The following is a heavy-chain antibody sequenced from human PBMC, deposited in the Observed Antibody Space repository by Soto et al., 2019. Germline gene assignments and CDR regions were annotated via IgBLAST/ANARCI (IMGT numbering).Heavy chain of an antibody. J-gene: IGHJ4*02. V-gene: IGHV1-3*01. CDR3: ASRRLGEPFDY. D-gene: IGHD1-26*01. Sequence: GASAKVSCKASGYTFTSYAMHWVRQAPGKGLEWMGGINAGNGKTKYAQKFQGRVTITRDTSASTAYMELSSLRSEDTAVYYCASRRLGEPFDYWGQGTLVTVSS. CDR1: GYTFTSYA. CDR2: INAGNGKT.